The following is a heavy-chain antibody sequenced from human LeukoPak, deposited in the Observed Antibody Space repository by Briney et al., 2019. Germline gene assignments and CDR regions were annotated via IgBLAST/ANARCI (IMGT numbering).Heavy chain of an antibody. V-gene: IGHV3-33*06. CDR3: AKDIGESYYYYMDV. J-gene: IGHJ6*03. CDR2: IWYDGSNK. D-gene: IGHD3-10*01. CDR1: GFTFSSYG. Sequence: PGESLRLSCAASGFTFSSYGKHWVRQAPGKGLEWVAVIWYDGSNKYYADSVKGRFTISRDNSKNTLYLQMNSLRAEDTAVYYCAKDIGESYYYYMDVWGKGTTVTVSS.